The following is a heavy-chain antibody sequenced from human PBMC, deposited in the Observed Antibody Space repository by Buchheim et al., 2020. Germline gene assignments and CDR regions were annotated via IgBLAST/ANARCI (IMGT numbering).Heavy chain of an antibody. V-gene: IGHV4-30-4*01. CDR3: LGSGSYYNPPHFDY. Sequence: QVQLQESGPGLVKPSQTLSLTCTVSGGSISSGDYYWSWLRQPPGKGLEWIGYIYYSGSTYSNPSLKSRVTISVDTSKNQFSLKLSSVTAADTAVYYCLGSGSYYNPPHFDYWGQGTL. D-gene: IGHD3-10*01. CDR2: IYYSGST. CDR1: GGSISSGDYY. J-gene: IGHJ4*02.